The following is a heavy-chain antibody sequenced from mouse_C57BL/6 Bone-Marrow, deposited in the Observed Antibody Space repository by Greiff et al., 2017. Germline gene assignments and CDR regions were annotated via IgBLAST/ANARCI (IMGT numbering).Heavy chain of an antibody. CDR3: ARGDDGYGYFDY. D-gene: IGHD2-3*01. CDR1: GYTFTSYW. J-gene: IGHJ2*01. CDR2: IYPGSGST. Sequence: VQLQQPGAELVKPGASVKMSCKASGYTFTSYWITWVKQRPGQGLEWIGDIYPGSGSTNYNEKFKSKATLTVDTSSSPAYMQLSSLTSADSAVYYCARGDDGYGYFDYWGQGTTLTVSS. V-gene: IGHV1-55*01.